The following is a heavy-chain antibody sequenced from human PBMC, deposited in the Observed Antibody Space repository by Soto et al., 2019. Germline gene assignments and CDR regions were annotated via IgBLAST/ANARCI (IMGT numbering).Heavy chain of an antibody. Sequence: GGPMRLSCVPSGFTFSSYAMSWVRQAPGKGLEWVSSITNGGGTSYYADSVKGRFTISRDNSKKILYLHMDSLRAEDTALYHCARLFNSGTFSPITSWGQGTLVTVSS. CDR3: ARLFNSGTFSPITS. J-gene: IGHJ4*02. V-gene: IGHV3-23*01. CDR1: GFTFSSYA. D-gene: IGHD1-26*01. CDR2: ITNGGGTS.